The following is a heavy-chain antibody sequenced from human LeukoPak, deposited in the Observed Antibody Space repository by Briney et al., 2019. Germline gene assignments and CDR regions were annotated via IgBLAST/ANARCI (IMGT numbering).Heavy chain of an antibody. J-gene: IGHJ4*02. D-gene: IGHD6-19*01. Sequence: GASVKVSCKASGYTFTSYDINWVRQATGQGLEWMGWMNPNSGNTGYAQKFQGRVTMTRNTSISTAYMELSSLRSEDTAVYYCARAGYSSGWYAYWGQGTLVTVSS. CDR3: ARAGYSSGWYAY. CDR2: MNPNSGNT. CDR1: GYTFTSYD. V-gene: IGHV1-8*01.